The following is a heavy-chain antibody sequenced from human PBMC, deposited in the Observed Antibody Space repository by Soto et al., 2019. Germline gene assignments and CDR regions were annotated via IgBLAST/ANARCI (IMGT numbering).Heavy chain of an antibody. V-gene: IGHV1-8*01. J-gene: IGHJ4*02. CDR2: MNPDSGNT. Sequence: QVQLVQSGAEVKKPGASVKVSCKASGYTFTSYDIDWVRQAPGQGLEWMGWMNPDSGNTGYAQRFQGRVMMTRNTSISTAYMELSSLNSEDTAVYYCARGVHSSSGFDYWGRGTPVTVSS. CDR1: GYTFTSYD. D-gene: IGHD6-19*01. CDR3: ARGVHSSSGFDY.